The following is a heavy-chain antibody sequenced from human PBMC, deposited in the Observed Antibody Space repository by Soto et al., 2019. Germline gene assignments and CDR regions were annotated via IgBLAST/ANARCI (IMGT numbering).Heavy chain of an antibody. CDR1: GGSISSSSYY. CDR3: ARHSPTVTHGLDY. J-gene: IGHJ4*02. V-gene: IGHV4-39*01. Sequence: SETLSLTCTVSGGSISSSSYYWGWIRQPPGKGLEWIGSIYYSGSTYYNPSLKSRVTISVDTSKNQFSLKLSSVTAADTAVYYCARHSPTVTHGLDYWGQGTLVTVSS. D-gene: IGHD4-17*01. CDR2: IYYSGST.